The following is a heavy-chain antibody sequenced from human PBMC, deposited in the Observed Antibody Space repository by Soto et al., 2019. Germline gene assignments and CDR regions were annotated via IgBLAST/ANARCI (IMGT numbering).Heavy chain of an antibody. CDR3: AKGSIVGATTAQRHYGMDA. CDR1: GFTVSSHY. V-gene: IGHV3-53*01. Sequence: GGSLRLSCAPSGFTVSSHYMSWVRQAPGKGLEWVSVINSGGSTYYADSVKGRFTISRDNSKNTLYLQMNSLRAEDTAVYYCAKGSIVGATTAQRHYGMDAWGQGTTVTVSS. CDR2: INSGGST. D-gene: IGHD1-26*01. J-gene: IGHJ6*02.